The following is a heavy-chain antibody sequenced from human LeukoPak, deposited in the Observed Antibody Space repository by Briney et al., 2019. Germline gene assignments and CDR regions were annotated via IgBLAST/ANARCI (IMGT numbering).Heavy chain of an antibody. CDR2: IRSGGNTR. CDR3: ARHYDSSGSHMDY. J-gene: IGHJ4*02. CDR1: GFTFSNYE. D-gene: IGHD3-22*01. Sequence: GGSLRLSYAASGFTFSNYEMNWVRQAPGKGLGWISYIRSGGNTRYYADSVKGRFTISRDDAKNSLYLQLNSLRAEDTAVYYCARHYDSSGSHMDYWGQGTLVTVSS. V-gene: IGHV3-48*03.